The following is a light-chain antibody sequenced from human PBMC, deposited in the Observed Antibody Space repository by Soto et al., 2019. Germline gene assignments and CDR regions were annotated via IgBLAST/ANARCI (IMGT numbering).Light chain of an antibody. CDR1: SSDTGVYNY. CDR2: GVT. J-gene: IGLJ1*01. V-gene: IGLV2-14*01. CDR3: FSHRSGDSHV. Sequence: QSVLTQPASVSGSPGQSITISCTGTSSDTGVYNYVSWYQQYPGKAPKLMIYGVTNRPSGVSNRFSGSKTGNTASLTISGLQAEDEADYYCFSHRSGDSHVFGTGTKGTVL.